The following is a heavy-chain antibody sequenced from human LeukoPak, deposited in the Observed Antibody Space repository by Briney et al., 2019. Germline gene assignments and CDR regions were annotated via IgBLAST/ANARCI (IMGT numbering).Heavy chain of an antibody. CDR1: GGTFSSYA. Sequence: ASVKVSCKASGGTFSSYAISWVRQAPGQGLGWMGRIIPIFGIANYAQKFQGRVTITADKSTSTAYMELSSLRSEDTAVYYCARATLWFGEFIDAFDIWGQGTMVTVSS. V-gene: IGHV1-69*04. CDR2: IIPIFGIA. CDR3: ARATLWFGEFIDAFDI. J-gene: IGHJ3*02. D-gene: IGHD3-10*01.